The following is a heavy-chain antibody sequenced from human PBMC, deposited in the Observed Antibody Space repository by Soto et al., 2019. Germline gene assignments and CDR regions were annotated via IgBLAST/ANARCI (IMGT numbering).Heavy chain of an antibody. V-gene: IGHV3-23*01. CDR1: VFTFISYA. CDR3: AKDQGRRPLYGSGSYPPIDGMDV. Sequence: GWSLRLSCASSVFTFISYAMSWVRQAPGKGLEWVSAISGSGGSTYYADSVKGRFTISRDNSKNTLYLQMNSLRAEDTAVYYCAKDQGRRPLYGSGSYPPIDGMDVWGQGTTVTVSS. D-gene: IGHD3-10*01. J-gene: IGHJ6*02. CDR2: ISGSGGST.